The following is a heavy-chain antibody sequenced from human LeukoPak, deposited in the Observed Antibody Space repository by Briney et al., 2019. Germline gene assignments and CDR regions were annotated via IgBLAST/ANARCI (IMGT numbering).Heavy chain of an antibody. CDR3: ARESVEDESYSSGYTEPFDY. D-gene: IGHD3-22*01. CDR1: GYTFTSYG. V-gene: IGHV1-18*01. CDR2: ISAYNGNT. J-gene: IGHJ4*02. Sequence: ASVKVSCKASGYTFTSYGISWVRQAPGQGLEWMGWISAYNGNTNYAQKLQGRVTMTTDTSTSTVYMELRSLRSDDTAVYYCARESVEDESYSSGYTEPFDYWGQGTLVTVSS.